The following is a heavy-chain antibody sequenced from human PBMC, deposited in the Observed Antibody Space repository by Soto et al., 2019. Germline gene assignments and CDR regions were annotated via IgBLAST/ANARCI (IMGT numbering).Heavy chain of an antibody. J-gene: IGHJ6*02. V-gene: IGHV4-4*07. Sequence: SGTLSFTCTVSVDSITTYYWSWIRQPAGKGLEWIGRIDTSGNTNYNPSLKSRVTMSVDTSKKQFSLKLTSVTAADTAVYYCARYSNNWFQTEGMDVWGQGTTVAVSS. D-gene: IGHD6-13*01. CDR3: ARYSNNWFQTEGMDV. CDR2: IDTSGNT. CDR1: VDSITTYY.